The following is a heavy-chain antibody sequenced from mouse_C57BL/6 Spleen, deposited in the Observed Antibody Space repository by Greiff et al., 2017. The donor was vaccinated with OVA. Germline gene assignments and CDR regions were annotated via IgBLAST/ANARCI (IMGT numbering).Heavy chain of an antibody. D-gene: IGHD2-4*01. CDR3: AREGLRREGYYAMDY. Sequence: QVQLQQSGAELVKPGASVKMSCKASGYTFTSYWITWVKQRPGQGLEWIGDIYPGSGSTNYNEKFKSKATLTVDTSSSTAYMQLSSLTSEDAAVYYCAREGLRREGYYAMDYWGQGTSVTVSS. CDR2: IYPGSGST. J-gene: IGHJ4*01. CDR1: GYTFTSYW. V-gene: IGHV1-55*01.